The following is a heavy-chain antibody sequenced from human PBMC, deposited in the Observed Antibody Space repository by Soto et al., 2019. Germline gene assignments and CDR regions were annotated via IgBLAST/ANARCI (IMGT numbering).Heavy chain of an antibody. J-gene: IGHJ4*02. D-gene: IGHD4-4*01. Sequence: PSETLSLTCTVSGGSISSYYWSWIRQPPGKGLEWIGYIYYSGSTNYNPSLKSRVTISVDTSKNQFSLKLSSVTAADTAVYYCARDLAKSNPYHFDYWGQGTLVTVSS. CDR3: ARDLAKSNPYHFDY. V-gene: IGHV4-59*01. CDR1: GGSISSYY. CDR2: IYYSGST.